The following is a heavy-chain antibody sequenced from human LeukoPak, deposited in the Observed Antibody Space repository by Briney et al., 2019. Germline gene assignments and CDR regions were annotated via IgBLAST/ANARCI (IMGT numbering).Heavy chain of an antibody. D-gene: IGHD4-17*01. J-gene: IGHJ4*02. CDR2: INPTGGTT. Sequence: ASVKVSCKASGYSFINYYVHWVRQAPGQGPEWMGIINPTGGTTTYAQKFQGRVTMTRDTSISTAYMELSRLRSDDTAVYYCARLYGDSQFDYWGQGTLVTVSS. CDR3: ARLYGDSQFDY. CDR1: GYSFINYY. V-gene: IGHV1-46*01.